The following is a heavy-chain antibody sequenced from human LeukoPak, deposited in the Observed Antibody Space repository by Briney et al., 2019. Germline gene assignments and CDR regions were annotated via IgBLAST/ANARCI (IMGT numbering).Heavy chain of an antibody. V-gene: IGHV1-2*04. D-gene: IGHD4-17*01. CDR3: ARAGSHSGTVTRYYYYYGMDV. CDR2: INPNSGGT. Sequence: ASVKVSCKASGNTFTCYYMHWVRQAPGQGLEWMGWINPNSGGTNYAQKFQGWVTMTRDTSISTAYMELSRLRSDDTAVYYCARAGSHSGTVTRYYYYYGMDVWGQGTTVTVSS. J-gene: IGHJ6*02. CDR1: GNTFTCYY.